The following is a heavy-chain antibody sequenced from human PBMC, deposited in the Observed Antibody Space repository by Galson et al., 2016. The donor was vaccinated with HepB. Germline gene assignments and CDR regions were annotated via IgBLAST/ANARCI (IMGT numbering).Heavy chain of an antibody. D-gene: IGHD1-14*01. CDR1: GLTFGDYA. CDR3: ARDGNRNRGMDV. V-gene: IGHV3-20*04. Sequence: SLRLSCAASGLTFGDYAMSWVRQAPGKGLEWVSGINWNGGTTSYAESVEGRFTISRENAKKSLYLQMNSLRAEDTALYYCARDGNRNRGMDVWGQGTTVTVSS. J-gene: IGHJ6*02. CDR2: INWNGGTT.